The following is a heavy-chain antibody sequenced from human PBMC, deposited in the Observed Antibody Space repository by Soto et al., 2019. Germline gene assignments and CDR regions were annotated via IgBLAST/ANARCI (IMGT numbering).Heavy chain of an antibody. CDR1: GGSISSGGYY. D-gene: IGHD6-6*01. Sequence: SETLSLTCSVSGGSISSGGYYWSWIRQHPGKGLEWIGYIYYSGTAYYHPSLKSRVTISLDTSKNQFSLKLSSVTAADTAVYYCARTSRFDCWGQGTLVTVSS. CDR2: IYYSGTA. V-gene: IGHV4-31*03. J-gene: IGHJ4*02. CDR3: ARTSRFDC.